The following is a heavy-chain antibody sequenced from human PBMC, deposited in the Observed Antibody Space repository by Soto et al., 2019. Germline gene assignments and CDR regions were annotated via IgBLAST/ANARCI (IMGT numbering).Heavy chain of an antibody. J-gene: IGHJ4*02. CDR3: AKTYSSSWPPVDY. CDR1: GFTFSSYG. Sequence: GGSLRLSCAASGFTFSSYGMHWVRQAPGKGLEWVAVISYDGSNKYYADSVKGRFTISRDNSKNTLYLQMNSLRAEDTAVYYCAKTYSSSWPPVDYWGQGTLVTVSS. D-gene: IGHD6-13*01. V-gene: IGHV3-30*18. CDR2: ISYDGSNK.